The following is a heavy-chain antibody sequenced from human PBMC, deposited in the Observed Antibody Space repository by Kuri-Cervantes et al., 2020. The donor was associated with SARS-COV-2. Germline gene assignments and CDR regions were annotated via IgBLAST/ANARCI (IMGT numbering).Heavy chain of an antibody. D-gene: IGHD4-17*01. CDR3: ASWGRDMTTVTWVDY. Sequence: ASVKVSCKASGYTFTNYGISWVRQAPGQGLEWMGWINAYNGNTNYAQKLQGRVTMTTDTSTSTAYMELRSLRSDDTAVYYCASWGRDMTTVTWVDYWGQGTLVTVSS. CDR2: INAYNGNT. J-gene: IGHJ4*02. V-gene: IGHV1-18*04. CDR1: GYTFTNYG.